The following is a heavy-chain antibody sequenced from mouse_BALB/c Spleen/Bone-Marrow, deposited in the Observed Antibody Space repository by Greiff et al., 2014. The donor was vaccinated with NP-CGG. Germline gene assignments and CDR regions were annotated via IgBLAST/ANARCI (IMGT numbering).Heavy chain of an antibody. J-gene: IGHJ3*01. CDR3: TRYYYRFSAWFAY. Sequence: EVQLQQSGTVLARPGASVKMSCKASGYTFTSYWMHWVKQRPGQGLEWIGAIYPGNRDTSYNQKFKGKAKLTAVTSTSTAYMELSSLTNEDSAVYYCTRYYYRFSAWFAYWGQGTLVTVSA. V-gene: IGHV1-5*01. CDR2: IYPGNRDT. D-gene: IGHD2-14*01. CDR1: GYTFTSYW.